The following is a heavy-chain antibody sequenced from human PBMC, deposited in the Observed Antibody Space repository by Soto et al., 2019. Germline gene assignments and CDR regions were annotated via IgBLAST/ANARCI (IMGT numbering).Heavy chain of an antibody. V-gene: IGHV3-23*01. CDR1: GFTFSSYA. D-gene: IGHD3-10*01. Sequence: GGSLRLSCAASGFTFSSYAMSWVRQAPGKGLEWVSAISGSGGSTYYADSVKGRFTISRDNSKNTLYLQMNSLRAEDTAVYYCAKLEGYYYGSGSYTFDYWGQGTLVTVSS. CDR3: AKLEGYYYGSGSYTFDY. J-gene: IGHJ4*02. CDR2: ISGSGGST.